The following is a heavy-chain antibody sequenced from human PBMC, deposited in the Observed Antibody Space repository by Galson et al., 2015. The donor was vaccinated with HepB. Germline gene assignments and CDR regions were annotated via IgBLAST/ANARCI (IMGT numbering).Heavy chain of an antibody. CDR3: ARDRVAVAPAFDY. J-gene: IGHJ4*02. Sequence: SLRLSCAASGFTFSSYAMHWVRQAPGKGLEWVAVISYDGSNKYYADSVQGRFTISRDNSKNTLYLQMNSLRAEDTAVYYCARDRVAVAPAFDYWGQGTLVTVSS. D-gene: IGHD6-19*01. V-gene: IGHV3-30-3*01. CDR2: ISYDGSNK. CDR1: GFTFSSYA.